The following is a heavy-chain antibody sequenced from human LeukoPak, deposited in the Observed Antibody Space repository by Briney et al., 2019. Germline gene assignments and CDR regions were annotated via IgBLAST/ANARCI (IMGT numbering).Heavy chain of an antibody. CDR2: IRRKTDGGTT. D-gene: IGHD2-15*01. V-gene: IGHV3-15*01. J-gene: IGHJ2*01. Sequence: GGSLRLSREASGFTFSNAWMSWVRQAPGKGLEWVGRIRRKTDGGTTDHAAPVKGRFTISRDDSKNTLYLEMNSLKTEDTAVYYCATDLDYSSYFDLWGRGVLVTVSS. CDR1: GFTFSNAW. CDR3: ATDLDYSSYFDL.